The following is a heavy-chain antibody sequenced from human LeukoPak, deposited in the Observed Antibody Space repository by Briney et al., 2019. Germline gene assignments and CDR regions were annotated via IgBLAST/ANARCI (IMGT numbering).Heavy chain of an antibody. CDR1: GGSISSYY. Sequence: PSETLSLTCTVSGGSISSYYWSWIRQPPGKGLEWIGYIYYSGSTNYNPSLKSRVTISVDTFKNQFSLKLSSVTAADTAVYYCASGYCGGACQLGGVDMWGQGTMVTVSS. D-gene: IGHD2-21*02. CDR2: IYYSGST. CDR3: ASGYCGGACQLGGVDM. V-gene: IGHV4-59*01. J-gene: IGHJ3*02.